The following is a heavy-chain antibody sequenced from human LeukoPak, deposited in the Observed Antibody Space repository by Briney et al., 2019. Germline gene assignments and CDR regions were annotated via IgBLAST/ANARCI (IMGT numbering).Heavy chain of an antibody. CDR1: RFTVSSNY. D-gene: IGHD3-10*01. V-gene: IGHV3-53*01. CDR2: IYSGGTT. CDR3: ARAPVSSGSYPFDY. Sequence: GASLRLSCAASRFTVSSNYMSWVRQDPGEGLEWVSGIYSGGTTNYADSVKGRFTISRDNSKNILDLQTNSLRAEDTAVYYCARAPVSSGSYPFDYWGQGTLLTVSS. J-gene: IGHJ4*02.